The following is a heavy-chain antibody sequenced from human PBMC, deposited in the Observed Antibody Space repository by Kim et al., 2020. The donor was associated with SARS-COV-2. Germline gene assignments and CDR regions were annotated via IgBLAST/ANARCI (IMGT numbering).Heavy chain of an antibody. Sequence: GESLKISCKGSGYSFTSYWIGWVRQMPGKGLEWMGIIYPGDSDTRYSPSFQGQVTISADKSISTAYLQWSSLKASDTAMYYCARVGYCSSWYGRTRYYSYGMDVWGQGTTVTVSS. V-gene: IGHV5-51*01. CDR3: ARVGYCSSWYGRTRYYSYGMDV. CDR2: IYPGDSDT. CDR1: GYSFTSYW. J-gene: IGHJ6*02. D-gene: IGHD6-13*01.